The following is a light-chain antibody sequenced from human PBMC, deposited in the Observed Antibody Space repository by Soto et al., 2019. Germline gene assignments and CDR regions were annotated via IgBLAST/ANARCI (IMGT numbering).Light chain of an antibody. CDR2: AAS. J-gene: IGKJ5*01. CDR3: QNYDSAPIT. Sequence: DIQMTQSPSTLSASVGDRVTITCRASQTISSWLAWYQQKPGQAPKVLIYAASTLQPGVPSRFSGSGSGTDFTLTINSLQPDDIATYYCQNYDSAPITFGQGTRLEIK. CDR1: QTISSW. V-gene: IGKV1-27*01.